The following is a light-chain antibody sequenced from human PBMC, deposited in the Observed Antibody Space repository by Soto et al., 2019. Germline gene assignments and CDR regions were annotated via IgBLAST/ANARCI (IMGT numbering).Light chain of an antibody. J-gene: IGLJ3*02. CDR1: SSNIGAGYD. Sequence: QPVLTQPPSVSGAPGQRVTISCTGGSSNIGAGYDVHWYQQIPGTAPKLLIYENNNRPSGVPDRFSGSKSGTSASLAITGLQAEDEADYYCQSYDSSLSGVVFGGRTKVTVL. V-gene: IGLV1-40*01. CDR3: QSYDSSLSGVV. CDR2: ENN.